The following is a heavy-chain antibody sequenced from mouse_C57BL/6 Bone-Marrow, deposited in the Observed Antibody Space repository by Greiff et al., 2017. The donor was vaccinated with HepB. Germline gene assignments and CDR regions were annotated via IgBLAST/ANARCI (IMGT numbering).Heavy chain of an antibody. J-gene: IGHJ4*01. CDR2: IYPGDGDT. CDR3: ARYGYYYYAMDY. CDR1: GYAFSSSW. Sequence: VQLQQSGPELVKPGASVKISCKASGYAFSSSWMNWVKQRPGKGLEWIGRIYPGDGDTNYNGKFKGKATLTADKSSSTAYMQLISLTSEDSAVYFCARYGYYYYAMDYWGQGTSVTVSS. D-gene: IGHD2-3*01. V-gene: IGHV1-82*01.